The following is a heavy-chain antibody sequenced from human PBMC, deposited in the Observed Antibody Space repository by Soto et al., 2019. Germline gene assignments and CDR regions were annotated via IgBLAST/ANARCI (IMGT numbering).Heavy chain of an antibody. Sequence: QLQLQASGSGLVKPSQTLSLTCAVSGGSISSGGYSWSWIRQPPGKGLEWIGYIYHSGSTYYNPSLKRRVTISVDRSKNQFSLKLSSVTAADTAVYYCARGGDGYIFDYWGQGTLVTVSS. J-gene: IGHJ4*02. V-gene: IGHV4-30-2*01. D-gene: IGHD5-12*01. CDR2: IYHSGST. CDR1: GGSISSGGYS. CDR3: ARGGDGYIFDY.